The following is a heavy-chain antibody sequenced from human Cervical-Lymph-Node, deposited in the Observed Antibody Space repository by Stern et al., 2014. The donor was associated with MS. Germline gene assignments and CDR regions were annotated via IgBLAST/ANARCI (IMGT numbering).Heavy chain of an antibody. D-gene: IGHD5-24*01. V-gene: IGHV5-51*01. CDR1: GYIFPHYF. CDR2: IYAGDSDT. J-gene: IGHJ4*02. CDR3: VRVKDGEGYNFLDS. Sequence: EVQLVQSGAEVKKPGESLKISCQGFGYIFPHYFIAWVCQKPGKGLEWMGVIYAGDSDTRYSPSFQGQVTISVDKSINTAYLQWSNLKASDTAMYYCVRVKDGEGYNFLDSWGQGTLVTVAS.